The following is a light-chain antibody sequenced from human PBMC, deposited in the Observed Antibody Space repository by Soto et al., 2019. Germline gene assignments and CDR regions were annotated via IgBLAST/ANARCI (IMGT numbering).Light chain of an antibody. V-gene: IGKV1-5*01. J-gene: IGKJ2*01. CDR1: QSIDNW. CDR3: QHYNGYPYT. CDR2: DAS. Sequence: DIQMTQSPSPLSASIGDRVTITCRASQSIDNWLAWYQQKPGKAPQLLIYDASRVKTGVPSRFTASGSGTEFILTINTLQADDSATYFWQHYNGYPYTVGPGTKVDI.